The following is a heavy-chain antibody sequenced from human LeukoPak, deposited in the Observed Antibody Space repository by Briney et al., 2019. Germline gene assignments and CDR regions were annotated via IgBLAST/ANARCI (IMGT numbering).Heavy chain of an antibody. CDR1: GGSISNNY. CDR3: ARDTGTYYFAY. J-gene: IGHJ4*02. CDR2: IYYSGST. V-gene: IGHV4-59*01. D-gene: IGHD1-7*01. Sequence: SETLSLTYTVSGGSISNNYWSWFRQPPGKGLEWIGYIYYSGSTNYNPSLKSRVTISVDTSKSQFSLKLSSVTAADTAVYYCARDTGTYYFAYWGQGTLVTVSS.